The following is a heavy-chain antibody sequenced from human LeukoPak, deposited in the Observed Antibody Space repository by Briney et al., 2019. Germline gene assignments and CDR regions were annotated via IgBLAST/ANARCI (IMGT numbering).Heavy chain of an antibody. V-gene: IGHV3-21*01. CDR1: GFTFSSYS. CDR3: ARVGQWLARSAFDI. J-gene: IGHJ3*02. CDR2: ISSSSSYI. Sequence: PGGSLRLSCAVSGFTFSSYSMNWVRQAPGKGLEWVSSISSSSSYIYYADSVKGRFTISRDNAKNSLYLQMNSLRAEDTAVYYCARVGQWLARSAFDIWGQGTMVTVSS. D-gene: IGHD6-19*01.